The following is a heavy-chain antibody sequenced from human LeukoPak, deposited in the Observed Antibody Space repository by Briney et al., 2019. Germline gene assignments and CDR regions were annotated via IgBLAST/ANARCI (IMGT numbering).Heavy chain of an antibody. CDR2: IDHSGRT. Sequence: PSETLSLTCAVYGGSLRDYFWSWIRQSPGSSMEWIGEIDHSGRTNYNPSFKSRVTISVDTSKNQFSLSLRSVSAADTAVVYCARRGISSSSSYNGDFDHWGQGTLVTVSS. CDR1: GGSLRDYF. J-gene: IGHJ4*02. D-gene: IGHD3-10*01. V-gene: IGHV4-34*01. CDR3: ARRGISSSSSYNGDFDH.